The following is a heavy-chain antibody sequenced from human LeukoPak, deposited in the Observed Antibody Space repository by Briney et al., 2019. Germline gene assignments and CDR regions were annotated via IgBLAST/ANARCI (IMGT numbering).Heavy chain of an antibody. V-gene: IGHV4-38-2*02. Sequence: SETLSLTCTVSGYSISSGYYWGWIRQPPGKGLEWIASIYHSGSTYYNPSLKSRITMSGDTSKNQLSLKLRSVTAADTAVYYCAREKVSGSYDYWGQGTLVTVSS. CDR2: IYHSGST. CDR1: GYSISSGYY. CDR3: AREKVSGSYDY. J-gene: IGHJ4*02. D-gene: IGHD1-26*01.